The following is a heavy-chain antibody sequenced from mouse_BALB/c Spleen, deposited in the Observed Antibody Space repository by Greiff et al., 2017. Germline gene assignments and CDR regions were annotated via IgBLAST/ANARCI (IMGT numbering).Heavy chain of an antibody. CDR2: IDPANGNT. CDR1: GFNIKDTY. Sequence: EVKLVESGAELVKPGASVKLSCTASGFNIKDTYMHWVKQRPEQGLEWIGRIDPANGNTKYDPKFQGKATITADTSSNTAYLQLSSLTSEDTAVYYCARGLTGYFDYWGQGTTLTVSS. V-gene: IGHV14-3*02. D-gene: IGHD4-1*01. J-gene: IGHJ2*01. CDR3: ARGLTGYFDY.